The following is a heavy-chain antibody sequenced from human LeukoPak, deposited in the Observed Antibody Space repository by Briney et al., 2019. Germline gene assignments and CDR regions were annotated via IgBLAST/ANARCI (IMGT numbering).Heavy chain of an antibody. V-gene: IGHV1-69*17. Sequence: XMXXIIPIFGIANYAQKFQCRVTITAYKSTITAYMELSSLRSEDTAVYYCARGYSGYDSYYGMDVWGQGTTVTVSS. CDR3: ARGYSGYDSYYGMDV. D-gene: IGHD5-12*01. J-gene: IGHJ6*02. CDR2: IIPIFGIA.